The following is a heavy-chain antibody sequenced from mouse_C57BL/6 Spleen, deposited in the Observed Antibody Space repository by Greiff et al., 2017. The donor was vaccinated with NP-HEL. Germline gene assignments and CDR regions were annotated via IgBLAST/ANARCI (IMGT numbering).Heavy chain of an antibody. Sequence: VQLQQSGAELVKPGASVKLSCTASGFNIKDYYMHWVKQRTEQGLEWIGRIDPEDGETKSAPKFQGKATITADTSSNTAYLQLSSLTSEDTAVYYCASPYYGSSYWFAYWGQGTLVTVSA. CDR3: ASPYYGSSYWFAY. V-gene: IGHV14-2*01. CDR2: IDPEDGET. CDR1: GFNIKDYY. D-gene: IGHD1-1*01. J-gene: IGHJ3*01.